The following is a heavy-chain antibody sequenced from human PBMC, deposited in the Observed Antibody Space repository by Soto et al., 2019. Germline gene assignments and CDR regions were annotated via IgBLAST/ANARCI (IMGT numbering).Heavy chain of an antibody. J-gene: IGHJ4*02. CDR1: GVSINSGTYY. Sequence: PSETLSLTCTVSGVSINSGTYYWGWIRQPPGKGLEWVGTVYYSGSTYYNPSLKSRVTISVDTSKNQFSLKVSSLTAADTAVYYCARHSGRDDTPFDYWGQGTLVTVSS. V-gene: IGHV4-39*01. D-gene: IGHD1-1*01. CDR2: VYYSGST. CDR3: ARHSGRDDTPFDY.